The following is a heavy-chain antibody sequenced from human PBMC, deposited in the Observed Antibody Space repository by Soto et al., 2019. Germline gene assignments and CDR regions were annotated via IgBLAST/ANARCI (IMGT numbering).Heavy chain of an antibody. J-gene: IGHJ4*02. CDR2: IIPMLGIA. D-gene: IGHD2-15*01. CDR3: ARHSGYCSGGSCQIELPIDY. CDR1: GGTFSSYT. V-gene: IGHV1-69*02. Sequence: QVQLVQSGAEVKKPGSSVKVSCKASGGTFSSYTISWVRQAPGQGLEWMGGIIPMLGIANYAQKFRGRVTITADKSTSTAYMELIRLRSQDTAVYYCARHSGYCSGGSCQIELPIDYWGQGTLVTVSS.